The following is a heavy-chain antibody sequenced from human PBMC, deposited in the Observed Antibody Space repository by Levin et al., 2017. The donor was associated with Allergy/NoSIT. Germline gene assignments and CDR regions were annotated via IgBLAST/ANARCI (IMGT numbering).Heavy chain of an antibody. CDR1: GFTFSSYG. J-gene: IGHJ6*02. Sequence: GGSLRLSCAASGFTFSSYGMHWVRQAPGKGLEWVAVIWYDGSNKYYADSVKGRFTISRDNSKNTLYLQMNSLRAEDTAVYYCARDPSIRPKDSSSWFYDYYYYGMDVWGQGTTVTVSS. V-gene: IGHV3-33*01. CDR3: ARDPSIRPKDSSSWFYDYYYYGMDV. D-gene: IGHD6-13*01. CDR2: IWYDGSNK.